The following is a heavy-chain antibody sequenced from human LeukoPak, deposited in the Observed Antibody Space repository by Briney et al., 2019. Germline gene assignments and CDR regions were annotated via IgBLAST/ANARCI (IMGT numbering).Heavy chain of an antibody. CDR3: ARDKVATVDY. CDR2: INPSGGST. Sequence: ASVKVSCKASGYSFTSYYMRWVPQAPGQGLEWMGIINPSGGSTSYAQKFQGRVTMTRDTSTSTVYMELSSLRSEDTAVYYCARDKVATVDYWGQGTLVTVSS. V-gene: IGHV1-46*01. D-gene: IGHD5-12*01. CDR1: GYSFTSYY. J-gene: IGHJ4*02.